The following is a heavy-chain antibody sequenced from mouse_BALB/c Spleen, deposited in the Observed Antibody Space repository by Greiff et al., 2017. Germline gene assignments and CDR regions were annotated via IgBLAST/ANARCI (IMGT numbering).Heavy chain of an antibody. CDR3: ARGTNWDFDY. Sequence: EVKLVESGPGLVKPSQSLSLTCTVTGYSITSDYAWNWIRQFPGNKLEWMGYISYSGSTSYNPSLKSRISITRDTSKNQFFLQLNSVTTEDTATYYCARGTNWDFDYWGQGTTLTVSS. D-gene: IGHD4-1*01. J-gene: IGHJ2*01. V-gene: IGHV3-2*02. CDR2: ISYSGST. CDR1: GYSITSDYA.